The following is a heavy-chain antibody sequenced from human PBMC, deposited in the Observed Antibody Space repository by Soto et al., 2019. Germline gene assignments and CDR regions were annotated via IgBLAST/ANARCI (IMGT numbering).Heavy chain of an antibody. J-gene: IGHJ4*02. D-gene: IGHD4-17*01. V-gene: IGHV4-30-4*01. CDR2: IYYSGST. CDR3: ARSYGDYASRGEYYFDY. Sequence: QVQLQESGPGLVKPSQTLSLTCTVSGGSISSGDYSWSWIRQPQGKGLEWMGYIYYSGSTYYNPSLKSRVTISVDTSKNQFSLKLSSVTATDTAVYYCARSYGDYASRGEYYFDYWGQGTLVTVSS. CDR1: GGSISSGDYS.